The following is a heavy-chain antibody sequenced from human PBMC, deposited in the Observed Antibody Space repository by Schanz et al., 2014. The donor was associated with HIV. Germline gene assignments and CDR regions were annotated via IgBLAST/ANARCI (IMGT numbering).Heavy chain of an antibody. CDR3: ARSNYDILRARAYYYYYGLDV. D-gene: IGHD3-9*01. J-gene: IGHJ6*02. CDR1: DYSLTTSG. Sequence: QVQLEQSGGEVRKPGASVKVSCKASDYSLTTSGFTWVRQAAGQGLEWMGWINSYGYVNYAQKFQDRLTMTTDTSTGTVYMELRSLRSADTAVYFCARSNYDILRARAYYYYYGLDVWGQGTTVTVSS. CDR2: INSYGYV. V-gene: IGHV1-18*01.